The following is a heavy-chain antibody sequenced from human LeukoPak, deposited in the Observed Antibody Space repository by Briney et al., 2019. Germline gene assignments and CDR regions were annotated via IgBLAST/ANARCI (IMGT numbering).Heavy chain of an antibody. CDR1: GFTFDDYA. Sequence: PGGSLRLSCAASGFTFDDYAMHWVRQAPGKGLEWVSGISWNSGSIGYADSVKGRFTISRDNAKNSLYLQMNSLRAEDTALYYCAKDRPYCSSTSCPIFSYMDVWGKGTTVTVSS. J-gene: IGHJ6*03. D-gene: IGHD2-2*01. CDR3: AKDRPYCSSTSCPIFSYMDV. CDR2: ISWNSGSI. V-gene: IGHV3-9*01.